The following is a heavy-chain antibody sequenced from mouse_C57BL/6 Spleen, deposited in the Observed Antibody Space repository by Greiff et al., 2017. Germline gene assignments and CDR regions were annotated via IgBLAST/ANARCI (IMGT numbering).Heavy chain of an antibody. V-gene: IGHV1-26*01. CDR1: GYTFTDYY. J-gene: IGHJ2*01. CDR3: ARAITTVVASNYFDY. CDR2: INPNNGGN. D-gene: IGHD1-1*01. Sequence: EVQLQQSGPELVKPGASVKISCKASGYTFTDYYMNWVKQSHGKSLEWIGDINPNNGGNSYNQKFKGKATLTVDKSSSTAYMELRSLTSEDSAVYYCARAITTVVASNYFDYWGQGTTLTVSS.